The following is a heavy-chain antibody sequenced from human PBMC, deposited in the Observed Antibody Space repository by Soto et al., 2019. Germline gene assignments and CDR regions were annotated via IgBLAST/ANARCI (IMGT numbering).Heavy chain of an antibody. D-gene: IGHD6-19*01. CDR3: ARDRIAVAAHGYNWFDP. CDR1: GGPFSSYA. V-gene: IGHV1-69*13. J-gene: IGHJ5*02. CDR2: IIPIFGTA. Sequence: AVKVSCKASGGPFSSYAISWVLQAPGQGLEWMGGIIPIFGTANYAQKFQGRVTITADESTSTAYMELSSLRSEDTAVYYCARDRIAVAAHGYNWFDPWGQGTLVTVSS.